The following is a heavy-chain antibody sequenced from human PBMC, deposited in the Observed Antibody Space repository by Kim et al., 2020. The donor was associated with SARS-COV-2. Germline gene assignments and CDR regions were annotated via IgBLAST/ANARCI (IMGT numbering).Heavy chain of an antibody. Sequence: ASVKVSCKASGYTFTSYYMHWVRQAPGQGLEWMGIINPSGGSTSYAQKFQGRVTMTRETSTSTDYMELCSLRSEDTAVYYCATTGGCDYSSFYFFYWGQG. V-gene: IGHV1-46*01. J-gene: IGHJ4*02. CDR2: INPSGGST. D-gene: IGHD5-12*01. CDR1: GYTFTSYY. CDR3: ATTGGCDYSSFYFFY.